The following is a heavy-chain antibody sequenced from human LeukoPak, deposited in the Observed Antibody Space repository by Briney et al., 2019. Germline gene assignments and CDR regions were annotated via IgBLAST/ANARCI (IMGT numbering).Heavy chain of an antibody. Sequence: HPGGSLRLSCAASGFTFSHYGMHWVRQAPGKGLEWVAVIWYDGGYTYYADSVKGRFTISRDNSQNTLYLQMNSLRVEDTAVYSCARVVPDSGNYYPDALDMWGQGTMVTVSS. CDR2: IWYDGGYT. J-gene: IGHJ3*02. V-gene: IGHV3-33*01. CDR3: ARVVPDSGNYYPDALDM. D-gene: IGHD3-10*01. CDR1: GFTFSHYG.